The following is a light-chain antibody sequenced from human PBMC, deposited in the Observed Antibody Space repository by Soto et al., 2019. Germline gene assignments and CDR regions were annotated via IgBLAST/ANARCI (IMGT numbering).Light chain of an antibody. V-gene: IGKV3-20*01. CDR3: QHYGNSPA. CDR2: GAS. CDR1: QSVSSRF. Sequence: EVVLTQYPGTLSLSPGESATLSCRASQSVSSRFLARYQQKCGQAPRLLIYGASSRATGIPDRFSGSGSGTDFTLTITSLEPQDFAVYYCQHYGNSPAFGQGTKLEI. J-gene: IGKJ2*01.